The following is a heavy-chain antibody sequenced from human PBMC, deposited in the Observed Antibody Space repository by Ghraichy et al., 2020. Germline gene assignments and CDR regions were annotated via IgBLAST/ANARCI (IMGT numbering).Heavy chain of an antibody. CDR2: ISPYFRNT. J-gene: IGHJ6*01. CDR3: ARVKHYDSSGEDYYYGLDV. CDR1: GYTFIIDA. V-gene: IGHV1-18*01. D-gene: IGHD3-22*01. Sequence: ASVKVSCKSSGYTFIIDAITWVRQVPGQRLEWMGWISPYFRNTTYAQRFQGRVTMTTDTSTSTAYMELTSLRSDDTAVYYCARVKHYDSSGEDYYYGLDVWGQGTTVTVSS.